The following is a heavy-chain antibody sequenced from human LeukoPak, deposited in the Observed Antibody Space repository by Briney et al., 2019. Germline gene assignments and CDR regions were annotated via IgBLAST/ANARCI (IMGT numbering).Heavy chain of an antibody. D-gene: IGHD2-15*01. CDR3: ARAGLGWGNWFDP. J-gene: IGHJ5*02. CDR1: GGSISSSSYY. V-gene: IGHV4-39*01. Sequence: SETLSLTCTVSGGSISSSSYYWGWIRQPPGKGLEWIGSIYYSGSTYYNPSLKSRVTISVDTSKNQFSLKLSSVTAADTAVYYCARAGLGWGNWFDPWGQGTLVTVSS. CDR2: IYYSGST.